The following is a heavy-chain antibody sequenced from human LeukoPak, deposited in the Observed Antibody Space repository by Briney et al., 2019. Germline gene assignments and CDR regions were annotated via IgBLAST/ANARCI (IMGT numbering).Heavy chain of an antibody. D-gene: IGHD3-10*01. CDR2: ISYDGSNK. CDR3: AKDYYGSGSYYKEVEDY. CDR1: GFTFSSYG. Sequence: GGSLRLSCAASGFTFSSYGMHWVRQAPGKGLEWVAVISYDGSNKYYADSVKGRFTISRDNSKNTLYLQMNSLRPEDTAVYYCAKDYYGSGSYYKEVEDYWGQGTLVTVSS. J-gene: IGHJ4*02. V-gene: IGHV3-30*18.